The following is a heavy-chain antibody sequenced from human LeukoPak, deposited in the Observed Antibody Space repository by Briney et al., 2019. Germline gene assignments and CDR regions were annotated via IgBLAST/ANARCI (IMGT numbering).Heavy chain of an antibody. V-gene: IGHV1-18*01. D-gene: IGHD3-16*02. Sequence: GASVKVSCKASGYTFTSYGISWARQAPGQGLEWMGWISAYNGNTNYAQKLQGRVTMTTDTSTSTAYMALRSLRSDDTAVYYCARDYDYVWESYQPTGIYYYGMDVWGQGTTVTVSS. J-gene: IGHJ6*02. CDR2: ISAYNGNT. CDR3: ARDYDYVWESYQPTGIYYYGMDV. CDR1: GYTFTSYG.